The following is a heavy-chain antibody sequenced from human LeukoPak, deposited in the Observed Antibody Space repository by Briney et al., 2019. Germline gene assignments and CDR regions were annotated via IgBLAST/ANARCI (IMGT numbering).Heavy chain of an antibody. D-gene: IGHD4-17*01. CDR1: GGSISGFY. CDR3: ARQLRTVTTHYFDN. J-gene: IGHJ4*02. V-gene: IGHV4-59*08. CDR2: IFYIGST. Sequence: SETLSLTCTVSGGSISGFYWSWIRQPPGKGLEWIGYIFYIGSTSYNPSLESRVTISVDTSKNQFSLKLSSVTAADTAVYYCARQLRTVTTHYFDNWGQGTLVTVSS.